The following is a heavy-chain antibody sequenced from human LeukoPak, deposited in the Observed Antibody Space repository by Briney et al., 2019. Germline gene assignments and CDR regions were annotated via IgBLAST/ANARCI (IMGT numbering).Heavy chain of an antibody. CDR2: IGRTSTDK. V-gene: IGHV3-21*01. CDR3: VGGDSREY. CDR1: GFTFNTYT. J-gene: IGHJ4*02. Sequence: GGSLRLSCAASGFTFNTYTMSWVRQAPGKGLEWVSSIGRTSTDKYYADSVRGRFTISRDNPENSLYVQMTSLRAGDTAVYYCVGGDSREYWGQGTLVTDCS. D-gene: IGHD3-22*01.